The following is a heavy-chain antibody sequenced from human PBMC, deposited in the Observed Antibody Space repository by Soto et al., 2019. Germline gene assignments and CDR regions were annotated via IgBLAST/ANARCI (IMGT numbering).Heavy chain of an antibody. CDR1: GDSVSSNIAA. D-gene: IGHD2-15*01. V-gene: IGHV6-1*01. Sequence: SQTLSLTCAISGDSVSSNIAAWNWIRQSPSRGLEWLGRTYYRSKWYYDYAISVISRITINSDTSKNQFSLQLSSVTPEDTAVYYCASRYCGGPSCYFDHWGQGILVTV. CDR2: TYYRSKWYY. J-gene: IGHJ4*02. CDR3: ASRYCGGPSCYFDH.